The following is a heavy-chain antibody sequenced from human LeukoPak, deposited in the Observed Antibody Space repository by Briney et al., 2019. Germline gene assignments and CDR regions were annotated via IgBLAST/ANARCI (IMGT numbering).Heavy chain of an antibody. V-gene: IGHV3-23*01. D-gene: IGHD2-15*01. CDR3: AKDEEVVDFDY. CDR2: ISGSGGST. Sequence: PGGSLKLSCAASGFTFSGSAMHWVRQAPGKGLEWVSAISGSGGSTYYADSVKGRFTISRDNSKNTLYLQMNSLRAEDTAVYYCAKDEEVVDFDYWGQGTLVTVSS. J-gene: IGHJ4*02. CDR1: GFTFSGSA.